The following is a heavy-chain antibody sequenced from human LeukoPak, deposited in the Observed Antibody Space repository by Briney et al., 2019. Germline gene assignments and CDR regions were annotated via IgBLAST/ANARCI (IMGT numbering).Heavy chain of an antibody. CDR1: GGSFSGYY. CDR2: INHSGST. Sequence: SETLSLTCAVSGGSFSGYYWSWIRQPPGKGLEWIGEINHSGSTNYNPSLKSRVTISVDTSKNQFSLKLSSVTAADTAVYYCARGGRDDYGDYRFDYWGQGTLVTVSS. J-gene: IGHJ4*02. CDR3: ARGGRDDYGDYRFDY. D-gene: IGHD4-17*01. V-gene: IGHV4-34*01.